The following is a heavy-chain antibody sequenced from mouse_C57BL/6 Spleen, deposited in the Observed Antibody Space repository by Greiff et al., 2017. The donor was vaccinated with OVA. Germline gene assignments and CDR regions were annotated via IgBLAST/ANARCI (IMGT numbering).Heavy chain of an antibody. CDR3: ARSGVPSWFAY. CDR1: GYTFTSYW. CDR2: IYPSDSET. D-gene: IGHD5-1*01. J-gene: IGHJ3*01. V-gene: IGHV1-61*01. Sequence: QVQLQQPGAELVRPGSSVKLSCKASGYTFTSYWMDWVKQRPGQGLEWIGNIYPSDSETHYNQKFKDKATLTVDKSSSTAYMQLSSLTSEDSAVYYCARSGVPSWFAYWGQGTLVTVSA.